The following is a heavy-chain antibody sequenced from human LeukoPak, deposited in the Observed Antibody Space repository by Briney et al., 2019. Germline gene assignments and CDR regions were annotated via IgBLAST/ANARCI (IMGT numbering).Heavy chain of an antibody. CDR2: INTNTGNP. CDR3: ARDYNYYYDSSGRVPSY. CDR1: GYTFTSYA. V-gene: IGHV7-4-1*02. J-gene: IGHJ4*02. Sequence: ASVKVSCKASGYTFTSYAMNWVRQAPGQGLEWMGWINTNTGNPTYAQGFTGRFVFSLDTSVSTAYLQISSLKAEDTAVYYCARDYNYYYDSSGRVPSYWGQGTLVTVSS. D-gene: IGHD3-22*01.